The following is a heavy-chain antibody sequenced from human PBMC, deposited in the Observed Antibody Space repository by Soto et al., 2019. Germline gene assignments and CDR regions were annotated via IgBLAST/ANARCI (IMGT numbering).Heavy chain of an antibody. Sequence: GGSLRLSCAASGFTFSSYGMHWVRQAPGKGLEWVAVIWYDGSNKYYADSVKGRFTISRDNSKNTLYLQINSLRAEDTAVYYCASEVYYYDSSGYYDYWGQGTLVTVSS. D-gene: IGHD3-22*01. CDR2: IWYDGSNK. CDR3: ASEVYYYDSSGYYDY. J-gene: IGHJ4*02. V-gene: IGHV3-33*01. CDR1: GFTFSSYG.